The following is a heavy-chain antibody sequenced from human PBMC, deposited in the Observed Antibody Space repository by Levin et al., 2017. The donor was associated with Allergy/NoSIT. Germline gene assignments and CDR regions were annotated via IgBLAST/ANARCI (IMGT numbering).Heavy chain of an antibody. Sequence: GGSLRLSCAASGFSFSSFWMSWVRQAPGKGLEWVASIKQDGIEKYYVDSVRGRLTISRDNGKNSLYLQMDSLRAEDTAVYYCARLRCDGGTCYSGFDYWGQGTPVTVSS. D-gene: IGHD2-21*02. CDR3: ARLRCDGGTCYSGFDY. J-gene: IGHJ4*02. CDR1: GFSFSSFW. V-gene: IGHV3-7*04. CDR2: IKQDGIEK.